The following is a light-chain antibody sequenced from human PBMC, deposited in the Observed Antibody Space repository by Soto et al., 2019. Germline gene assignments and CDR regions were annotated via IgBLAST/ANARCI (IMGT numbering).Light chain of an antibody. V-gene: IGKV1-27*01. Sequence: IQMTQSPSSLSSSVGDRVTITCRASQGISNYLAWYQQRLGKVPKLLIYAASTLQSGVPSRFSGSGSGTDFTLTISSLQPEDVATYYCQKYDSAPWTFGQGTKVDIK. J-gene: IGKJ1*01. CDR3: QKYDSAPWT. CDR2: AAS. CDR1: QGISNY.